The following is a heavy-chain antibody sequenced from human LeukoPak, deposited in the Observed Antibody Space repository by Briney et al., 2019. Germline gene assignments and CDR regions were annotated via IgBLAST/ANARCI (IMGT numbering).Heavy chain of an antibody. D-gene: IGHD1-26*01. V-gene: IGHV3-30-3*01. J-gene: IGHJ4*02. Sequence: PGGSLRLSCAASGFTFSNYAINWVRQAPGMALEWVAIISFDGNHTFYADSVKGRFTISRDNYKSTLFLQMNSLRPEDTAVYYCLRAKRALTDYWGQGTLVTVSS. CDR1: GFTFSNYA. CDR2: ISFDGNHT. CDR3: LRAKRALTDY.